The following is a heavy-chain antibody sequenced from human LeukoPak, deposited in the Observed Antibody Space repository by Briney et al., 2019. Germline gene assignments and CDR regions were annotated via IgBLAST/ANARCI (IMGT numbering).Heavy chain of an antibody. J-gene: IGHJ4*02. CDR2: IRYDGSNK. CDR3: AREDIVDTLGGFDY. CDR1: GFTFSSYG. Sequence: PGGSLRLSCAASGFTFSSYGMHWVRQAPGKGLEWVAFIRYDGSNKYYADSVKGRFTISRDNSKTTLYLQMNSLRAEDTAVYYCAREDIVDTLGGFDYWGQGTLVTVSS. D-gene: IGHD5-12*01. V-gene: IGHV3-30*02.